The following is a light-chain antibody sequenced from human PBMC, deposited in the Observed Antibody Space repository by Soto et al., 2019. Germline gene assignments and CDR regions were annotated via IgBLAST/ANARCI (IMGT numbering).Light chain of an antibody. J-gene: IGLJ2*01. CDR3: CSYAGTYTLV. CDR1: SSDVGGYNY. V-gene: IGLV2-11*01. CDR2: DVN. Sequence: QSVLTQPRSVSGSPGQSVTISCTATSSDVGGYNYVSWYQQHPGQAPKLMIYDVNKRPSGVPDRFSGSKSANTASLTISGLQAEDEADYHCCSYAGTYTLVFGGGTKLIVL.